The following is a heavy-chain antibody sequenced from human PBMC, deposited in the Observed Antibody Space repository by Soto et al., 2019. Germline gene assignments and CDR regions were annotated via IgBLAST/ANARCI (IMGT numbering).Heavy chain of an antibody. CDR2: IYHSGST. V-gene: IGHV4-4*02. Sequence: QVQLQESGPGLVKPSGTLSLTCAVSGGSISSSNWWSWVRQPPGKGLEWIGEIYHSGSTNYNPSLKSRVTISVDKSKNQFSLKLSSVTAADTAVYYCASQSSGYYLSLSDWYFDLWGRGTLVTVSS. CDR3: ASQSSGYYLSLSDWYFDL. CDR1: GGSISSSNW. D-gene: IGHD3-22*01. J-gene: IGHJ2*01.